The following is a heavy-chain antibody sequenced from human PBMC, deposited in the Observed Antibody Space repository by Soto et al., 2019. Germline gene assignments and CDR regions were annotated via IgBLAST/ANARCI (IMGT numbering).Heavy chain of an antibody. V-gene: IGHV3-33*01. CDR1: GFTFSSYG. Sequence: GSLRLSCAASGFTFSSYGMHWVRQAPGKGLEWVAVIWYDGSNKYYADSVKGRFTISRDNSKNTLYLQMNSLRAEDTAVYYCARDPDSTYYDYIWGSSPPSHWGQGTLVTVSS. D-gene: IGHD3-16*01. CDR2: IWYDGSNK. J-gene: IGHJ4*02. CDR3: ARDPDSTYYDYIWGSSPPSH.